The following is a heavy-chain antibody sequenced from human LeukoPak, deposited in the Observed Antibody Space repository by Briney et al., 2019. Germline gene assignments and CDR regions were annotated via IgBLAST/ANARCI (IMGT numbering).Heavy chain of an antibody. CDR3: ARHKPVGHFLRGMDV. CDR2: IYYTGTT. V-gene: IGHV4-59*08. Sequence: SETLSLTCAVSGGSISGFFWSWSRQPPGKGLEWIGYIYYTGTTIYNPSLRSRVTMSVDVSKNQFSLDLTSVTTADTAVYYCARHKPVGHFLRGMDVWGQGTTVTVSS. J-gene: IGHJ6*02. D-gene: IGHD2/OR15-2a*01. CDR1: GGSISGFF.